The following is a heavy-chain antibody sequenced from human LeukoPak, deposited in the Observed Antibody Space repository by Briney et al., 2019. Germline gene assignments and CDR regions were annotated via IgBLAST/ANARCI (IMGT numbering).Heavy chain of an antibody. CDR3: ARLAYYYDSGAYYYYFDS. J-gene: IGHJ4*02. CDR2: IKEDGSEK. CDR1: GFTFSSYW. D-gene: IGHD3-22*01. V-gene: IGHV3-7*01. Sequence: GSLRLSCAASGFTFSSYWMSWVRQAPGKGLKWVANIKEDGSEKYYVDSVKGRFTISRDNAKNSLYLQMNSLRAEDTAVYYCARLAYYYDSGAYYYYFDSWGQGTLVTVSS.